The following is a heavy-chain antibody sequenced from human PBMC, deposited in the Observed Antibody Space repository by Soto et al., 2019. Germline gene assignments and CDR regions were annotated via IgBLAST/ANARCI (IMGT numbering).Heavy chain of an antibody. V-gene: IGHV5-51*01. CDR2: IYPGDSDT. CDR1: GYSFTSYW. D-gene: IGHD6-6*01. J-gene: IGHJ6*02. Sequence: EVQLVQSGAEVKKPGESLKISCKGSGYSFTSYWIGWVRQMPGKGLEWMGIIYPGDSDTRYSPSFQGQVTISADKSISTAYLQWSSLKASDTAMYYCARLTLAARPYYYYGMDVWGQGTTVTVSS. CDR3: ARLTLAARPYYYYGMDV.